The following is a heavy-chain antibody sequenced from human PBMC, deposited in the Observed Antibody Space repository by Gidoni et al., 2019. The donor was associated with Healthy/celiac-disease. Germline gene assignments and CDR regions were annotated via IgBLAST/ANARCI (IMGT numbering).Heavy chain of an antibody. CDR2: ISAYNGNT. CDR3: ARDRNEYGSGSYFGY. J-gene: IGHJ4*02. D-gene: IGHD3-10*01. Sequence: QVQLVQSGAEVKKPGASGKVSCKASGYTVTSYGISWVRQAPGQGLEWMGWISAYNGNTNYAQKLQGRVTMTTDTSTSTAYMELRSLRSDDTAVYYCARDRNEYGSGSYFGYWGQGTLVTVSS. V-gene: IGHV1-18*01. CDR1: GYTVTSYG.